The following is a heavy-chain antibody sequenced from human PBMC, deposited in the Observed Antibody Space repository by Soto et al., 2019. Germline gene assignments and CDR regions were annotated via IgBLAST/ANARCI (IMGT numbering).Heavy chain of an antibody. CDR1: GGTFSSYA. J-gene: IGHJ3*02. Sequence: ASVKVSCKASGGTFSSYAISWVRQAPGQGLEWMGGIIPIFGTANYAQKFQGRVTITADESTSTAYMELSSLRSEDTAVYYCARQARPGEEGDAFDIWGQGTMVTVSS. V-gene: IGHV1-69*13. CDR3: ARQARPGEEGDAFDI. CDR2: IIPIFGTA. D-gene: IGHD3-10*01.